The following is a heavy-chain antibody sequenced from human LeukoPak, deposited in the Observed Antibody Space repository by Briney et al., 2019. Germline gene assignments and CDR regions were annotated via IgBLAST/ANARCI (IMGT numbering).Heavy chain of an antibody. V-gene: IGHV1-2*02. D-gene: IGHD3-22*01. Sequence: ASVKVSCKASGYTFTGYYMHWVRQAPGQGLEWMGWINPNSGGTNYAQKFQGRVTMTRDTSISTAYMELSRLRSDDTAVYYCARWPPLYDSSGYPEYYFDYWGQGTLVTVSS. CDR3: ARWPPLYDSSGYPEYYFDY. CDR2: INPNSGGT. J-gene: IGHJ4*02. CDR1: GYTFTGYY.